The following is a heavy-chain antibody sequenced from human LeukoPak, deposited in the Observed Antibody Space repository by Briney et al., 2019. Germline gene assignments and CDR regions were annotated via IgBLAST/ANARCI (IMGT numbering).Heavy chain of an antibody. D-gene: IGHD2-2*01. Sequence: GGSLRLSCAASGFTFDDYAMHWVRQAPGKGLEWVSGISWNSGSIGYADSVKGRFTISRDNAKNYLYLQMNSLRAEDTALYYCAKELRDGRYCSSTSCFDFDYWGQGTLVTVSS. CDR2: ISWNSGSI. J-gene: IGHJ4*02. V-gene: IGHV3-9*01. CDR3: AKELRDGRYCSSTSCFDFDY. CDR1: GFTFDDYA.